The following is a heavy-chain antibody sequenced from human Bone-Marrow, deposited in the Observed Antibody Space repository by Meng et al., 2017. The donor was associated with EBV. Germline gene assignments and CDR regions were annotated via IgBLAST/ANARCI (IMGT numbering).Heavy chain of an antibody. J-gene: IGHJ5*02. V-gene: IGHV4-34*01. CDR1: GGSFSGYY. Sequence: VQLARWGAGLLKPSETLSLTCAVYGGSFSGYYWTWLRTPPGKGLEWIGEINHSGSTNYNPSLKSRVTISVDTSKNQFSLKLSSVTAADTAVYYCATQRRDTDWFDPWGQGTLVTVSS. CDR3: ATQRRDTDWFDP. D-gene: IGHD6-25*01. CDR2: INHSGST.